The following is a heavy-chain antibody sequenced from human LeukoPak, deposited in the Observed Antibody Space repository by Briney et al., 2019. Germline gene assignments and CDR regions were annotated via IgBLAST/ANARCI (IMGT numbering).Heavy chain of an antibody. CDR2: ISSSGSTI. CDR1: GFTFSDHY. D-gene: IGHD4-17*01. CDR3: ARETDYGDLYDYYYYMDV. Sequence: GGSLRLSCAASGFTFSDHYMSWIRQAPGKGLEWVSYISSSGSTIYYADSVKGRFTISRDNAKNSLYLQMNSLRAEDTAVYYCARETDYGDLYDYYYYMDVWGKGTTVTVSS. J-gene: IGHJ6*03. V-gene: IGHV3-11*04.